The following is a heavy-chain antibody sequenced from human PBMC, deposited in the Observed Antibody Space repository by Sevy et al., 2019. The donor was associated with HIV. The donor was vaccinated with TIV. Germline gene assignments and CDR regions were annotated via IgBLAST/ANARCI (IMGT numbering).Heavy chain of an antibody. D-gene: IGHD2-8*02. J-gene: IGHJ6*02. CDR1: GDSINNGNDW. CDR3: ARDGIRRDYWHGLDV. V-gene: IGHV4-61*02. Sequence: SETLSLTCTVSGDSINNGNDWWSWVRQPAGKGLEWIGRIYRSGRSIMYNPSLERRVTISVDTSKNQFSLKVTSVIAADTAIYYCARDGIRRDYWHGLDVWGQGTTVTVSS. CDR2: IYRSGRS.